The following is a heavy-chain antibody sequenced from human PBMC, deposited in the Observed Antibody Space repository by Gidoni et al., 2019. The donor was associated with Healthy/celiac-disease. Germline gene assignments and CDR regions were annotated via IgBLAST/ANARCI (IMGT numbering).Heavy chain of an antibody. CDR3: LTSVSIVVVTA. V-gene: IGHV4-38-2*01. CDR1: GYSISSGYY. Sequence: QVQLQESGPGLVKPSETLSLTCAVSGYSISSGYYWGWIRQPPGKGLEWIGSIYHSGSTYYNPSLKSRVIISVDTSKNQFSLKLSSVTAADTAVYYCLTSVSIVVVTAWGQGTLVTVSS. D-gene: IGHD2-21*02. CDR2: IYHSGST. J-gene: IGHJ5*02.